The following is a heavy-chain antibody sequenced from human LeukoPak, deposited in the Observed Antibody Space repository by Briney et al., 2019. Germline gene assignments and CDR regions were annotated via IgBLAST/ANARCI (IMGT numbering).Heavy chain of an antibody. CDR3: AKGYSGYDYAFDI. CDR1: GFTFSSYG. D-gene: IGHD5-12*01. Sequence: PGGSLRLSCAASGFTFSSYGIHWVRQAPGKGLEWVAVISYDGSDKYYADSVKGRFTISRDNSKNTVYLQMNSLRAEDTAVYYCAKGYSGYDYAFDIWGQGTMVTVSS. V-gene: IGHV3-30*18. J-gene: IGHJ3*02. CDR2: ISYDGSDK.